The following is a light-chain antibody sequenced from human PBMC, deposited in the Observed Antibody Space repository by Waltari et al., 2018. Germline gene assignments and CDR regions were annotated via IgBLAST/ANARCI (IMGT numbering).Light chain of an antibody. CDR2: DVT. J-gene: IGLJ2*01. V-gene: IGLV2-14*03. CDR1: SSDSGGYNY. CDR3: SSFTSSTTGI. Sequence: SALTQPDSVSASPGQSITTSCSGISSDSGGYNYVSWYQQHPGEAPKLIIYDVTNRPSGVSDRFSGSKSGSSASLTISGLQPDDEADYYCSSFTSSTTGIFGGGTKLTVL.